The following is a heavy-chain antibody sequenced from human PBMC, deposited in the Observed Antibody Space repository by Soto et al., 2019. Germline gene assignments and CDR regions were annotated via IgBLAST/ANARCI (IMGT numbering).Heavy chain of an antibody. V-gene: IGHV3-20*01. Sequence: LRLSCAASGFTFDDYGMSWVRQAPGKGLEWVSGINWNGGSTGYADSVKGRFTISRDNAKNSLYLQMNSLRAEDTALYHCARGVYYYHYYMDFWGTGTTVTVSS. CDR1: GFTFDDYG. J-gene: IGHJ6*03. CDR2: INWNGGST. CDR3: ARGVYYYHYYMDF.